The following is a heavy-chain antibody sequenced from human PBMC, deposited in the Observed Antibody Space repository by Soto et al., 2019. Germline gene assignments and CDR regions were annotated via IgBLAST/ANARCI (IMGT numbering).Heavy chain of an antibody. CDR2: IYYSGST. V-gene: IGHV4-31*03. CDR1: GGSISRGGYY. J-gene: IGHJ4*02. Sequence: PSETLSLTCTVSGGSISRGGYYWSWIRQHPGKGLEWIGYIYYSGSTYYNPSLKSRVTISVDTSKNQFSLNIEDSAVYYCSGAESPDTAYFSLYWGQGTPVTVSS. D-gene: IGHD2-15*01. CDR3: SPDTAYFSLY.